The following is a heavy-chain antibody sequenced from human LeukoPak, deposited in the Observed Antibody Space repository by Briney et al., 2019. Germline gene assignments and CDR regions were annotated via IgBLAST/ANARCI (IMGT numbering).Heavy chain of an antibody. CDR1: GFTFSSYG. D-gene: IGHD3-22*01. V-gene: IGHV3-30*18. Sequence: PGGSLRLSCAASGFTFSSYGMHWVRQAPGKGLEWVAVISYDGGNKYYADSVKGRFTISRDNSKNTLYLQMNSLRAEDTAVYYCAKEVSYYYDSSGFDYWGQGTLVTVSS. J-gene: IGHJ4*02. CDR3: AKEVSYYYDSSGFDY. CDR2: ISYDGGNK.